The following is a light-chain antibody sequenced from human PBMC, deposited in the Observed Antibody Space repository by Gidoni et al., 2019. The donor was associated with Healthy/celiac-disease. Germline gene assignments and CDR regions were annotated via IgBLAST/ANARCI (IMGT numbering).Light chain of an antibody. Sequence: RVPITCRASQSISSWLAWYQQKPGKAPKLLIYKASSLESGVPSRFSGSGSGTEFTLTISSLQPDDFATYYCQQYNSYWTFGQGTKVESK. CDR3: QQYNSYWT. J-gene: IGKJ1*01. CDR1: QSISSW. V-gene: IGKV1-5*03. CDR2: KAS.